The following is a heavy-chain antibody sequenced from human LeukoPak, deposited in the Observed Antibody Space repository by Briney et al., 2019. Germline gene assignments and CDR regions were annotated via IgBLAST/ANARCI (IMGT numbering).Heavy chain of an antibody. CDR2: ISFSSSYI. J-gene: IGHJ6*03. Sequence: GGSLSLSCSASGFTFSGYSMNWVRQAPGKGLEWVSSISFSSSYIYYADSVKGRFSISRDNAKNSLYLQINSLRAEDTAVYYCARYCSSTSCSEDFYYLDVWGKGTTVTVSS. CDR1: GFTFSGYS. V-gene: IGHV3-21*01. CDR3: ARYCSSTSCSEDFYYLDV. D-gene: IGHD2-2*01.